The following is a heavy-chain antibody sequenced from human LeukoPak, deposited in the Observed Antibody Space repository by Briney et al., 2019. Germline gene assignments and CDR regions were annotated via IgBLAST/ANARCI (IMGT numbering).Heavy chain of an antibody. CDR2: IYYSGST. V-gene: IGHV4-59*08. CDR3: ARHMVIGFDY. D-gene: IGHD5-18*01. Sequence: SETLSLTCTVSGGSISSYYWSWIRQPPGKGLEWIGYIYYSGSTNYNPSLKSRVTISVDTSKNQFSLKLSSVTAADTAVYYCARHMVIGFDYWGQGTLVTVSS. CDR1: GGSISSYY. J-gene: IGHJ4*02.